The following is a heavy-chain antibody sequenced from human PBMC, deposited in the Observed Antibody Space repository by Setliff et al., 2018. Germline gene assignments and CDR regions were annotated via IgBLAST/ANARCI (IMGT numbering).Heavy chain of an antibody. CDR2: IWGDGVNK. J-gene: IGHJ4*02. D-gene: IGHD2-15*01. Sequence: WIRQPPGKGLEWVAVIWGDGVNKFHADSVKGRFTISRDNSKNKLYLQMNRLSPEDTAVYYCARGAPGRYCSGGSCAYFDYWGQGILVTVSS. CDR3: ARGAPGRYCSGGSCAYFDY. V-gene: IGHV3-33*01.